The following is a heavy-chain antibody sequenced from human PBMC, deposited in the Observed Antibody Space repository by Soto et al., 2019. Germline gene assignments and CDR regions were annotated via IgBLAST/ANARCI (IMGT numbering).Heavy chain of an antibody. CDR3: ARGTIFGDKGGAFDI. J-gene: IGHJ3*02. D-gene: IGHD3-3*01. V-gene: IGHV1-69*13. CDR1: GGSFSSYA. Sequence: SVKVSCKASGGSFSSYAISWVRQAPGQGLEWMGGIIPIFGTANYAQKFQGRVTITADESTSTAYMELSSLRSEDTAVYYCARGTIFGDKGGAFDIWGQGTMVTVSS. CDR2: IIPIFGTA.